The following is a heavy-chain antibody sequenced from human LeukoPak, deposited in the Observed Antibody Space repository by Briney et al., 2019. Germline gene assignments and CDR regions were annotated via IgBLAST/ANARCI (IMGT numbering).Heavy chain of an antibody. CDR1: GGTISSYD. J-gene: IGHJ6*02. Sequence: SETLSLTCTASGGTISSYDWSWIRQPAGKGLEWIGRIYTSVSTNYNPSLMSRVTMSVDTSKTQFSLRLSSVTAADTAVYYCARAGTLPAARGAHYYYYGMDVWGQGTTVTVSS. CDR2: IYTSVST. V-gene: IGHV4-4*07. D-gene: IGHD2-2*01. CDR3: ARAGTLPAARGAHYYYYGMDV.